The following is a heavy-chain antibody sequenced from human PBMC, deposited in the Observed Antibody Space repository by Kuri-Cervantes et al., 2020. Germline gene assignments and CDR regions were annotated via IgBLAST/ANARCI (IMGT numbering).Heavy chain of an antibody. D-gene: IGHD3-16*01. CDR1: GYTFTSYG. Sequence: ASVKVSFKASGYTFTSYGISWVRQAPGQGLEWMGWISAYNGNTNYAQKLQGRVTMTTDTSTSTAYMELSSLRSEDTAVYYCAAESLGSVRPGFDPWGQGTLVTVSS. CDR3: AAESLGSVRPGFDP. J-gene: IGHJ5*02. CDR2: ISAYNGNT. V-gene: IGHV1-18*01.